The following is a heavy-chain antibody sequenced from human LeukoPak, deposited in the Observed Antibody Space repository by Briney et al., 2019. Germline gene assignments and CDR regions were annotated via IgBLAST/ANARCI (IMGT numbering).Heavy chain of an antibody. CDR1: GFTFSSYG. Sequence: GGSLRLSCAASGFTFSSYGMHWVRQAPGKGLEWVAVISYDGSNKYYADSVKGRFTISRDNSKNTLYLQMNGLRAEDTAVYYCLSLYDILTDPWGQGTLVTVSS. CDR2: ISYDGSNK. CDR3: LSLYDILTDP. D-gene: IGHD3-9*01. V-gene: IGHV3-30*03. J-gene: IGHJ5*02.